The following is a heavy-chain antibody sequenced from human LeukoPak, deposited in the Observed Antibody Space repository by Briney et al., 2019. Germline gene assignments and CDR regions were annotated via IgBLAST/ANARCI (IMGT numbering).Heavy chain of an antibody. CDR2: MNPNSGNT. Sequence: ASVKVSCKASGYTFSGFYIHWVRQAPGQGLEWMGWMNPNSGNTGYTQKFQGRVTMTRNTSISTAYMELSSLRSEDTAVYYCARSYDSSGYYDYYFDYWGQGTLVTVSS. J-gene: IGHJ4*02. CDR3: ARSYDSSGYYDYYFDY. CDR1: GYTFSGFY. V-gene: IGHV1-8*02. D-gene: IGHD3-22*01.